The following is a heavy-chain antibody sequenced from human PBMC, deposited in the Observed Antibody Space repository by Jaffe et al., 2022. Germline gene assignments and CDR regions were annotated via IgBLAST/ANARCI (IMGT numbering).Heavy chain of an antibody. CDR3: ARSYCSSTSCYATVYYYMDV. Sequence: EVQLVESGGGLVKPGGSLRLSCAASGFTFSSYSMNWVRQAPGKGLEWVSSISSSSSYIYYADSVKGRFTISRDNAKNSLYLQMNSLRAEDTAVYYCARSYCSSTSCYATVYYYMDVWGKGTTVTVSS. V-gene: IGHV3-21*01. CDR1: GFTFSSYS. J-gene: IGHJ6*03. D-gene: IGHD2-2*01. CDR2: ISSSSSYI.